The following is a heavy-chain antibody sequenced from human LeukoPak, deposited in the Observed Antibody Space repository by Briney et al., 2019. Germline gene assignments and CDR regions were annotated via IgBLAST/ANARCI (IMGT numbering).Heavy chain of an antibody. CDR1: GFTFSPYT. CDR3: AKDLYYYGSGSYSLVGY. CDR2: ISSSSSLI. J-gene: IGHJ4*02. V-gene: IGHV3-21*01. D-gene: IGHD3-10*01. Sequence: GGSLRLSCAASGFTFSPYTMNWVRQAPGKGLEWVSSISSSSSLIYYADSVKGRFTISRDNSKNTLYLQMNSLRAEDTAVYYCAKDLYYYGSGSYSLVGYWGQGTLVTVSS.